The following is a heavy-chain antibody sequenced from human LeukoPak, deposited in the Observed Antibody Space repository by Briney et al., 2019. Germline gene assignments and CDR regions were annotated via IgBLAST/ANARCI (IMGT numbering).Heavy chain of an antibody. CDR2: INHSGST. J-gene: IGHJ4*02. CDR3: ARSSVDTATKAPGY. Sequence: SETLSLTCAVYGGSFSGYYWSWIRQPPGKGLEWIGEINHSGSTNYNPSPKSRVTISVDTSKNQFSLKLSSVTAADTAVYYCARSSVDTATKAPGYWGQGTLVTVSS. D-gene: IGHD5-18*01. V-gene: IGHV4-34*01. CDR1: GGSFSGYY.